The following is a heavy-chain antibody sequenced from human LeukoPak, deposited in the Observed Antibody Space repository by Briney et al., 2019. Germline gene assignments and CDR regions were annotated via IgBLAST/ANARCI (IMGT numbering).Heavy chain of an antibody. Sequence: GESLKISCKGSGHSFTSYWIGWVRQMPGKGLGWMGIIYPGDSDTRYSPSFQGQVTISADKSISTAYLQWSSLKASDTAMYYCARPRAVAGRGAFDIWGQGTMVTVSS. V-gene: IGHV5-51*01. CDR1: GHSFTSYW. J-gene: IGHJ3*02. CDR3: ARPRAVAGRGAFDI. CDR2: IYPGDSDT. D-gene: IGHD6-19*01.